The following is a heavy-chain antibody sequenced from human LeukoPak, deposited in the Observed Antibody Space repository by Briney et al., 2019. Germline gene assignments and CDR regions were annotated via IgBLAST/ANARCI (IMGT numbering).Heavy chain of an antibody. Sequence: SGTLSLTCAVNGESFNGFYWTWIRQSPGKGLEWIGEINDIGHTNYNASLKSRVTISLDTSQKQFSLKLTSVTAADTAVYYCARGEGNDYVWGSFYYYLDVWGKGTAVTVSS. CDR2: INDIGHT. CDR3: ARGEGNDYVWGSFYYYLDV. CDR1: GESFNGFY. V-gene: IGHV4-34*01. J-gene: IGHJ6*03. D-gene: IGHD3-16*01.